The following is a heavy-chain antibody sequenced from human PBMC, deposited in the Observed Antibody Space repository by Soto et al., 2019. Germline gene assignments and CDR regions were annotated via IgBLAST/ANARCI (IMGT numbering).Heavy chain of an antibody. Sequence: ASVKVSCKASGGTFSSYTISWVRQAPGQGLEWMGRIIPILGIANYAQKFQGRVTITADESTSTAYMELSSLRSEDTAVYYCARNPTDTAMVKQYDYWGQGTLVTVSS. CDR1: GGTFSSYT. V-gene: IGHV1-69*02. CDR3: ARNPTDTAMVKQYDY. J-gene: IGHJ4*02. D-gene: IGHD5-18*01. CDR2: IIPILGIA.